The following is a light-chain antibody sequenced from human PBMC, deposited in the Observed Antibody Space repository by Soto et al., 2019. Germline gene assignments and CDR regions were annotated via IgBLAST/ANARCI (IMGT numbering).Light chain of an antibody. CDR1: QSVSNNY. CDR2: DVS. J-gene: IGKJ5*01. CDR3: QQRSNWPPSIT. Sequence: EIVLTQSPGTLSLSPGERATLSCRASQSVSNNYLAWYQQKPGQAPRLLIYDVSNRATGIPARFSGSGSGTDFTLTISSLEPEDFAIYYCQQRSNWPPSITFGQGTRLEIK. V-gene: IGKV3-11*01.